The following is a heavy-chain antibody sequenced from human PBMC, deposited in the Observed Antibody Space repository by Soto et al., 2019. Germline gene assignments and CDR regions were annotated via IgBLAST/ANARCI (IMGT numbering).Heavy chain of an antibody. CDR2: MNPGSGDT. J-gene: IGHJ5*02. CDR1: GYTFTNND. Sequence: ASVKVSCKASGYTFTNNDVSWVRQATGQGLEWMGWMNPGSGDTGYAQKFQGRVTMTRNISIATAYMELNSLTSEDTAIYYCARMESFGSLNWFDPWGQGTLVTVSS. D-gene: IGHD5-18*01. V-gene: IGHV1-8*02. CDR3: ARMESFGSLNWFDP.